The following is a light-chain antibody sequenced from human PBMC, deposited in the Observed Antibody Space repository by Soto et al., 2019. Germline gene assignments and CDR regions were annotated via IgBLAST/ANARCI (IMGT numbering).Light chain of an antibody. CDR2: AAS. CDR1: QTIRNY. Sequence: DIQMTQSPSLLSASVGARVTITCRSNQTIRNYLNWYQQKPGKAPKLLIYAASSLQSGVPSRFSGSGSGTDFTLTISSLQPEDFATYYCQQSYSTPYTFGQGTKLEIK. V-gene: IGKV1-39*01. CDR3: QQSYSTPYT. J-gene: IGKJ2*01.